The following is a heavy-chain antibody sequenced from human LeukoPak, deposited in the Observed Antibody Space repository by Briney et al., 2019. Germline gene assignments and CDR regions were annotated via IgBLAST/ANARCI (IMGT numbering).Heavy chain of an antibody. J-gene: IGHJ4*02. CDR2: ISSSGRTI. V-gene: IGHV3-11*04. Sequence: GESLKISCAASGFTFSDYYMSWIRQAPGKGLEWVSYISSSGRTIYYADSVKGRFSISRDNAKNSLYLQMNSLRAEDTAVYYCARADCSTSNCYEFDSWGQGTLVTVSS. CDR1: GFTFSDYY. D-gene: IGHD2-2*01. CDR3: ARADCSTSNCYEFDS.